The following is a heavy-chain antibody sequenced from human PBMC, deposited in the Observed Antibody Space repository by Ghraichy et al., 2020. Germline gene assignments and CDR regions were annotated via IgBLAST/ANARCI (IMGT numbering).Heavy chain of an antibody. Sequence: ETLSLTCAASEFTFSSYAMTWVRQAPGKGLEWVSTFSHVDHNTYYAGSVQGRFTISRDSSKNTLYLQMNSLRAEDTATYYCARRGGSDGWGFFDYWGQGARVTVSS. CDR1: EFTFSSYA. CDR3: ARRGGSDGWGFFDY. J-gene: IGHJ4*02. D-gene: IGHD1-26*01. V-gene: IGHV3-23*01. CDR2: FSHVDHNT.